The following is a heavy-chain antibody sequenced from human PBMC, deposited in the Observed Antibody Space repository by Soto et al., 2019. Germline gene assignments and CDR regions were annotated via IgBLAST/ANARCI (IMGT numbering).Heavy chain of an antibody. CDR1: GFDFGSFG. J-gene: IGHJ2*01. CDR2: IVVASGRT. Sequence: SVKVSCKASGFDFGSFGIQFLRQTRGRGLEWIGWIVVASGRTNYAWQFQGRVAFSRDMSSTTAYMDLYDLKSDDTAVYFCSADHPHTAIGWPVWGR. CDR3: SADHPHTAIGWPV. V-gene: IGHV1-58*02.